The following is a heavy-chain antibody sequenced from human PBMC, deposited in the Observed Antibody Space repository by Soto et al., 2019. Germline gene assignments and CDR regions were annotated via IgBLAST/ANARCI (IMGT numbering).Heavy chain of an antibody. CDR1: GFTFSSYS. J-gene: IGHJ6*02. CDR2: ISSSSSTI. CDR3: AREGDYTIFGVVTPFGGMDV. V-gene: IGHV3-48*02. Sequence: PRGSLRLSCAASGFTFSSYSMNWVRQAPGKGLEWVSYISSSSSTIYYADSVKGRFTISRDNAKNSLYLQMNSLRDEDTAVYYCAREGDYTIFGVVTPFGGMDVWGQATTVTVSS. D-gene: IGHD3-3*01.